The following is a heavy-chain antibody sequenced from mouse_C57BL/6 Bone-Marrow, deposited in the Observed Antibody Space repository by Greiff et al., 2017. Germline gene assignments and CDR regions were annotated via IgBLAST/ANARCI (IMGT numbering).Heavy chain of an antibody. CDR2: IDPDNGDT. Sequence: EVKLMESGAELVRPGASVKLSCTASGFNIKDDPIAWVKQRPEQGLEWIGSIDPDNGDTEYAAKFQGKATITANTSSNTVYLQLSRLTSEDTAVYCCTTPTYSPNWGKGTTLTVSS. J-gene: IGHJ2*01. CDR1: GFNIKDDP. V-gene: IGHV14-4*01. D-gene: IGHD5-5*01. CDR3: TTPTYSPN.